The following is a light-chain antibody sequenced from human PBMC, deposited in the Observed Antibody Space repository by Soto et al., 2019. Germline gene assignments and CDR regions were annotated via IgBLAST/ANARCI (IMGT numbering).Light chain of an antibody. J-gene: IGLJ1*01. CDR1: SSDVGAYKY. CDR2: EVS. Sequence: QSVLTQPASVSGSTGQSITISCTGTSSDVGAYKYVSRYQQHPRKAPKVMIYEVSNRPSGVSNRFSGSKSGNTASLTISGLQAEDEADYFCSSYSSSSTLFVFGTGTKVTVL. V-gene: IGLV2-14*01. CDR3: SSYSSSSTLFV.